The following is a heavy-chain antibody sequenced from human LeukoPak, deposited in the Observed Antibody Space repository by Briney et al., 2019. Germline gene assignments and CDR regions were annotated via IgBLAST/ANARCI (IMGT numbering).Heavy chain of an antibody. CDR2: VDANGRTT. Sequence: PGGSLRLSCSASGFTVTHYAMHWVRQAPGKGLEYVSAVDANGRTTYYADSVKGRFTISRDDSKNTLYLHMSSLRPEDTAIYYCYCRDDLPAWGQGTQVTISS. CDR3: YCRDDLPA. CDR1: GFTVTHYA. V-gene: IGHV3-64D*06. D-gene: IGHD5-24*01. J-gene: IGHJ5*02.